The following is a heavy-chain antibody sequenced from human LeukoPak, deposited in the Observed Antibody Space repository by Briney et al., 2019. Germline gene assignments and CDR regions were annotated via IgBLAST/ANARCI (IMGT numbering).Heavy chain of an antibody. CDR3: ARGSYYTPDWFDP. Sequence: SETLSLTCTVSGGSISSYYWSWIRQPPGKGLEWIGYIYYSGSTNYNPSLKSRVTISVDTSKNQFSLKLSSVTAADTAVYYCARGSYYTPDWFDPWGQGTLVTVSS. CDR2: IYYSGST. D-gene: IGHD3-10*01. CDR1: GGSISSYY. V-gene: IGHV4-59*01. J-gene: IGHJ5*02.